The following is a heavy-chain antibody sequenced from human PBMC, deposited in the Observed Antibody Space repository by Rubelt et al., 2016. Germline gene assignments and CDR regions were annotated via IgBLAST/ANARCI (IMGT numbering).Heavy chain of an antibody. CDR3: AREPGYCSGGSCYGGWFDP. CDR1: GGSFNGFY. Sequence: QVQLQESGPGLVKPSETLSLTCAVHGGSFNGFYWSWIRQSPGKGLEWIGEITPSGSTNYNPSHKSRVTISLDTSKTQFSLRLSSVIAADTAVYYCAREPGYCSGGSCYGGWFDPWGQGTLVTVSS. CDR2: ITPSGST. D-gene: IGHD2-15*01. V-gene: IGHV4-34*01. J-gene: IGHJ5*02.